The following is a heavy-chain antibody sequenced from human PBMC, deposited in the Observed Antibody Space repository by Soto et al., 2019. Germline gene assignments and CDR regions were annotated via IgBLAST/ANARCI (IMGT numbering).Heavy chain of an antibody. Sequence: ESGPTLVNPTQTLTLACTFSGFSLSTSGVGVGWIRQPPGKALECLALIYWNDDKRFSPSLKSRLTITKDTSKNQVVLTMTNMDPVDTATYFCAHKGNYYSMDVWGQGTTVTVSS. CDR1: GFSLSTSGVG. CDR2: IYWNDDK. CDR3: AHKGNYYSMDV. V-gene: IGHV2-5*01. J-gene: IGHJ6*02.